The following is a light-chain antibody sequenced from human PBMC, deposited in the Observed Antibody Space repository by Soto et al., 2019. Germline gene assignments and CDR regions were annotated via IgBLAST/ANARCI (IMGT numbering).Light chain of an antibody. Sequence: QSALTQPASVSGSPGQSITISCTGTSSDVGGYNYVSWYQQHPGKAPKLMIYDVSNRPSGVSNRFSGSKSGNTASLTISGLQAEDEADSYCSSYTSSSTLVFGRGTQLTVL. CDR1: SSDVGGYNY. CDR3: SSYTSSSTLV. J-gene: IGLJ2*01. V-gene: IGLV2-14*01. CDR2: DVS.